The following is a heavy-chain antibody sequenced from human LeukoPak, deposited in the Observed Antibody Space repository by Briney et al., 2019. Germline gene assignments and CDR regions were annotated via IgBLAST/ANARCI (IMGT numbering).Heavy chain of an antibody. J-gene: IGHJ4*02. Sequence: GGSLRLSCAASGFTFSSYAMSWVRQAPGKGLEWVSSISSSGDSTFYADSVKDRFTISRDNSKNTLYLQMSRLRAEDTAVYYCAKDRPNYHESNGHYYRRDGDYWGQGALVTVSS. D-gene: IGHD3-22*01. V-gene: IGHV3-23*01. CDR2: ISSSGDST. CDR3: AKDRPNYHESNGHYYRRDGDY. CDR1: GFTFSSYA.